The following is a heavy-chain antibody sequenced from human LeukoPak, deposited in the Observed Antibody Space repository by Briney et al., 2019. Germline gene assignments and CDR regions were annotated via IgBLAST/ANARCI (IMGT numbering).Heavy chain of an antibody. J-gene: IGHJ6*02. D-gene: IGHD2-2*01. V-gene: IGHV3-7*01. CDR2: IKQDGSEK. CDR1: GFTFSSYW. Sequence: GGSLRLSCADSGFTFSSYWMSWVRQAPGKGLEWVANIKQDGSEKYYVDSVKGRFTISRDNAKNSLYLQMNSLRAEDTAVYHCARVGGLGYCSSTSCYAAGVSTDYYYYGMDVWGQGTTVTVSS. CDR3: ARVGGLGYCSSTSCYAAGVSTDYYYYGMDV.